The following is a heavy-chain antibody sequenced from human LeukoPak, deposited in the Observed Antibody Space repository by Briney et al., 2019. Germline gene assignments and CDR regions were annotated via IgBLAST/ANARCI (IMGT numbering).Heavy chain of an antibody. CDR1: GGSISSSSYY. J-gene: IGHJ6*03. V-gene: IGHV4-39*07. CDR3: ARLTGDLRRLIYYFYYYMDV. CDR2: ISYTGNT. D-gene: IGHD7-27*01. Sequence: SETLSLTCTVSGGSISSSSYYWGWIRQPPGKGLEWIGSISYTGNTYYHPSLKSRVTISIDTSKNQFSLNLRSVTAADTAVYYCARLTGDLRRLIYYFYYYMDVWGKGTTVTVSS.